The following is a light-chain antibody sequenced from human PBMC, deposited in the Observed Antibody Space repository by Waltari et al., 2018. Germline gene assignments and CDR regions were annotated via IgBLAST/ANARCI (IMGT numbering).Light chain of an antibody. J-gene: IGLJ7*01. CDR3: GTWDSSLSGAV. CDR2: EDT. V-gene: IGLV1-51*02. CDR1: SSNIGNNY. Sequence: QSVLTQPPSVSAAPGQGVTISCSGGSSNIGNNYVSWYRQFPGTAPKLLIYEDTERPSGIPGRFSGSKSCTSATLDITGLQAGDEADYYCGTWDSSLSGAVFGGGTHLTVL.